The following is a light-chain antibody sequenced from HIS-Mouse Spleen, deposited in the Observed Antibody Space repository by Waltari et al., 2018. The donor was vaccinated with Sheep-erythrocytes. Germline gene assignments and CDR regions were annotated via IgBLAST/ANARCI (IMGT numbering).Light chain of an antibody. Sequence: SALTQPASVSGSPGQSITIPCTGTCRDARRYTLVSWYQQHPGKAPKLMIYEGSKRPSGVSNRFSGSKSGNTASLTISGLQAEDEADYYCCSYAGSSTPWVFGGGTKLTVL. CDR2: EGS. J-gene: IGLJ3*02. V-gene: IGLV2-23*01. CDR1: CRDARRYTL. CDR3: CSYAGSSTPWV.